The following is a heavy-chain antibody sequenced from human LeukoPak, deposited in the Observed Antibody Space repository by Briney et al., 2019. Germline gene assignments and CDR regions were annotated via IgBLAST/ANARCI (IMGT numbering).Heavy chain of an antibody. J-gene: IGHJ4*02. CDR1: GFTFGDYA. CDR2: ISWNGGRI. CDR3: ARDAEQWLVPWGFDY. D-gene: IGHD6-19*01. Sequence: PGGSLRLSCAASGFTFGDYAMHWVRQTPGKGLEWVSGISWNGGRIGYADSVKGRFTISRDNAKNSLYLQMNSLRAEDTAVYYCARDAEQWLVPWGFDYWGQGTLVTVSS. V-gene: IGHV3-9*01.